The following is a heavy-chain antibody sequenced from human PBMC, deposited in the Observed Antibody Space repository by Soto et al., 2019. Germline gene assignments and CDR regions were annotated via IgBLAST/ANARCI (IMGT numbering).Heavy chain of an antibody. V-gene: IGHV4-59*01. CDR2: IYYSGST. CDR1: GGSISSYY. D-gene: IGHD5-12*01. Sequence: SEPLSLTCTVSGGSISSYYWSWVRQPPGKGLEWIGYIYYSGSTNYNPSLKSRVTISVDTSKNQFSLKLSSVTAADTAVYYCARDRLSRRDGYNSPLTYYYYGMDVWGQGTTVTVSS. CDR3: ARDRLSRRDGYNSPLTYYYYGMDV. J-gene: IGHJ6*02.